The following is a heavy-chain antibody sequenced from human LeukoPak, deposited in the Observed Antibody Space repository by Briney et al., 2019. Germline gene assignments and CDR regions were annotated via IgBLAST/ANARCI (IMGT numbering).Heavy chain of an antibody. CDR1: GYSISSGYY. V-gene: IGHV4-38-2*02. Sequence: SETLSLTCTVSGYSISSGYYWGWIRQPPGKGLEWIGSIYHSGSTYYNPPLKSRVTISVDTSKNQFSLKLSSVTAADTAVYYCARDGTNRWFDPWARESWSPSPQ. CDR3: ARDGTNRWFDP. J-gene: IGHJ5*02. D-gene: IGHD1-26*01. CDR2: IYHSGST.